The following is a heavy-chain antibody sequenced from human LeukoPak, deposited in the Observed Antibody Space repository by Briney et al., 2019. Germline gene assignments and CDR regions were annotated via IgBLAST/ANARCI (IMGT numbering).Heavy chain of an antibody. CDR1: GGSISSSSYY. CDR3: ARVCLSDSSSSPYYYYMDV. J-gene: IGHJ6*03. V-gene: IGHV4-39*07. CDR2: IYYSGST. Sequence: SETLSLTCTVSGGSISSSSYYWGWIRQPPGKGLEWIGSIYYSGSTYYNPSLKSRVTISVDTSKNQFSLKLSSVTAADTAVYYCARVCLSDSSSSPYYYYMDVSGKGTTVTVSS. D-gene: IGHD6-6*01.